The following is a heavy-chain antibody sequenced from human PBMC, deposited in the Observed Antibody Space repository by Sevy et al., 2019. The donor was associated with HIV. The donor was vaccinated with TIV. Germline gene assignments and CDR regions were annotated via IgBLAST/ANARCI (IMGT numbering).Heavy chain of an antibody. V-gene: IGHV1-69*06. D-gene: IGHD3-10*02. CDR3: ARGGANARGVIITNSDAFDI. Sequence: ASVKVSCKASGGTFSSYAISWVRQAPGQGLEWMGGIIPIFGTANYAQKFQGRVTITADKSTSTAYMELSSLSSEGTAVYYCARGGANARGVIITNSDAFDIWGQGTMVTVSS. J-gene: IGHJ3*02. CDR1: GGTFSSYA. CDR2: IIPIFGTA.